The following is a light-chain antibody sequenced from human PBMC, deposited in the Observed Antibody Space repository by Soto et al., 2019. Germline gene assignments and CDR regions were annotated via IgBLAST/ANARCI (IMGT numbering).Light chain of an antibody. Sequence: EIVLTPSPGTLSLSPVERATLSCRASQSVPRSYLAWYQQKPGQAPRLLIYDASSRATGIPSRFSGSGSGTDFTLTIDSLEPDDFAVYYCQQYHTWPITFGGGTKVDIK. CDR2: DAS. CDR1: QSVPRSY. CDR3: QQYHTWPIT. J-gene: IGKJ4*01. V-gene: IGKV3-20*01.